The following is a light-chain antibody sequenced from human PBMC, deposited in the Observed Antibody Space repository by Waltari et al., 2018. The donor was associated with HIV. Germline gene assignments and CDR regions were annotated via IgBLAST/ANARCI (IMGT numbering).Light chain of an antibody. CDR1: SSDVGAYNY. CDR2: NVS. V-gene: IGLV2-11*01. Sequence: QSALTQPRSVSESPGQSVPIYCTGTSSDVGAYNYVSWYQQHPGRAPKFIIYNVSERPSGVPDRFSGSKSGNTASLTISGLQAEDEADYYCSSYAGTSNFVLFGGGTKRTVL. CDR3: SSYAGTSNFVL. J-gene: IGLJ2*01.